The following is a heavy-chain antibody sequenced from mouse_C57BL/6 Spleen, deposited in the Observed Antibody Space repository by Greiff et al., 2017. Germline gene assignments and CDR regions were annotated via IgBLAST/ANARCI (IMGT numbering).Heavy chain of an antibody. V-gene: IGHV1-69*01. CDR2: IDPSDSYT. CDR3: ATDVLHAMDY. D-gene: IGHD2-3*01. CDR1: GYTFTSYW. Sequence: QVQLQQPGAELVMPGASVKLSCKASGYTFTSYWMHWVKQRPGQGLEWIGEIDPSDSYTNYNQKFKGKSTLTVDKSSSTAYMQLSSLTSEDSAVYYCATDVLHAMDYWGQGTSVTVSS. J-gene: IGHJ4*01.